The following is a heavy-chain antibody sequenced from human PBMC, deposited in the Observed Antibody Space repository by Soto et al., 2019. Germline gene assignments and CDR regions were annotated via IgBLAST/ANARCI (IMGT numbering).Heavy chain of an antibody. Sequence: SETVSLPCNVSGACLSSYYWRCMGKPPGKGLEWIGRIYATGSTHYNPYLKSRITMSVDMSKKQFSLTLRSVTAADTAIYYCVRDGTKNLRDPFDPWGRAILVTSPQ. D-gene: IGHD1-1*01. CDR1: GACLSSYY. V-gene: IGHV4-4*07. CDR3: VRDGTKNLRDPFDP. CDR2: IYATGST. J-gene: IGHJ5*02.